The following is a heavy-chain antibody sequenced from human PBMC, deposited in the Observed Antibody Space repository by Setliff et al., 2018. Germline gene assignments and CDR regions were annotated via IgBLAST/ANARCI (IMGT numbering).Heavy chain of an antibody. V-gene: IGHV4-59*08. Sequence: PSETLSLTCTVSGGSVRGYYWSWIRQPPGKGLEWIGYMYYSGDTNYNPSLKSRVTISVDTSKNQFPLGLRSVTAADTAVYYCARLPPLHTPMALTFDYWGQGILVTVSS. CDR2: MYYSGDT. CDR1: GGSVRGYY. D-gene: IGHD5-18*01. J-gene: IGHJ4*02. CDR3: ARLPPLHTPMALTFDY.